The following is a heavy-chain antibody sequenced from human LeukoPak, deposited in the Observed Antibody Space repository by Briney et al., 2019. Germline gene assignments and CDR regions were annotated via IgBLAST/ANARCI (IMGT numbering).Heavy chain of an antibody. J-gene: IGHJ6*02. CDR2: ISYDGSNK. V-gene: IGHV3-30*03. CDR3: ARDAVDTANAV. Sequence: GGSLRLSCAASGFTFSSYGMHWVRQAPGKGLEWVAVISYDGSNKYYADSVKGRFTISRDNSKNTLYLQMNSLRAEDTAVYYCARDAVDTANAVWGQGTSVTVSS. CDR1: GFTFSSYG. D-gene: IGHD5-18*01.